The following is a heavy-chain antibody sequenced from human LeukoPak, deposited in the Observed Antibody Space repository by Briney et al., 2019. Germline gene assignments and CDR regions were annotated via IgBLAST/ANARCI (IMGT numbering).Heavy chain of an antibody. D-gene: IGHD2-2*01. CDR2: IYYSGST. CDR3: ARLGSTSPQGDY. V-gene: IGHV4-39*01. CDR1: GGSISSSSYY. J-gene: IGHJ4*02. Sequence: PSETLSLTCTVSGGSISSSSYYWGWIRQPPGKGLEWIGSIYYSGSTYYNPSLKSQVTISVDTSKNQFSLKLSSVTAADTAVYYCARLGSTSPQGDYWSQGALVTVSS.